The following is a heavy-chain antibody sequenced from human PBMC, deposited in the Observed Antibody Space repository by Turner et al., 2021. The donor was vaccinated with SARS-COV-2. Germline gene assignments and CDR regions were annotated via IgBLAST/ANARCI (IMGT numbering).Heavy chain of an antibody. Sequence: EVQLVESGGGLVQPGVSLRPPCAASGFSFSSYTMNWVRQAPGKGLEWVSSISSSSSYIYYADSVKGRFTISRDNAKNSLYLQMNSLRAEDTAVYYCARWGPNYYDSSGYYPDAFDIWGQGTMVTVSS. J-gene: IGHJ3*02. CDR2: ISSSSSYI. CDR3: ARWGPNYYDSSGYYPDAFDI. CDR1: GFSFSSYT. V-gene: IGHV3-21*01. D-gene: IGHD3-22*01.